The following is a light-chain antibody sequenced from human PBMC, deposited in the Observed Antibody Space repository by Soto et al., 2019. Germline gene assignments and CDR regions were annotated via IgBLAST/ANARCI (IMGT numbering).Light chain of an antibody. V-gene: IGKV2-28*01. CDR3: MQALQTPFT. CDR1: QSIMHSNGYXY. Sequence: DIVMTQSPLSLPVTPGETASISFRSSQSIMHSNGYXYLHWYMKKXGQSPXLLIYLGSNRDSGVPGGVGGSGSGTNFTLKISRVEAKDVEVNYCMQALQTPFTLRTGT. J-gene: IGKJ3*01. CDR2: LGS.